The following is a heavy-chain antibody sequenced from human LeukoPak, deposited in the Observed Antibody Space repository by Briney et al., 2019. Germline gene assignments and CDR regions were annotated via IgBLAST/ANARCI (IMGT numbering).Heavy chain of an antibody. CDR2: ISGSGGST. D-gene: IGHD3-10*01. J-gene: IGHJ5*02. CDR1: GFTFSSYA. Sequence: GGSLRLSCAASGFTFSSYAMSWVRQAPGKGLEWVSAISGSGGSTYYADSVKGRFTISRDNSKNTLYLQMNSLRAEDTAVYYCAPGPTVRGVTPRYNWFDPWGQGTLVTVSS. CDR3: APGPTVRGVTPRYNWFDP. V-gene: IGHV3-23*01.